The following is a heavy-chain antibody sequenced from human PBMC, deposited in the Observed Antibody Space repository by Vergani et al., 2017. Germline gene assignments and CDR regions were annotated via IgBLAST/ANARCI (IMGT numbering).Heavy chain of an antibody. V-gene: IGHV4-34*01. CDR1: GGSFSGYY. CDR3: ARSPKGAVTTYWFDP. J-gene: IGHJ5*02. Sequence: QVQLQQWGAGLLKPSETLSLTCAVYGGSFSGYYWSWIRQPPGKGLEWIGEINHSGSTNYNPSLKSRVTLSVDTSKNQFSLKLSSVTAADTAVYYCARSPKGAVTTYWFDPWGQGTLVTVSS. D-gene: IGHD4-17*01. CDR2: INHSGST.